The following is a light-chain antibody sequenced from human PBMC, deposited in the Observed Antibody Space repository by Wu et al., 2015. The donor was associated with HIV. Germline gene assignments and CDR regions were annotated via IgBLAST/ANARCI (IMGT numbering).Light chain of an antibody. Sequence: DIQMTQSPSSLSASVGDRVTITCRASQSISSYLNWYQQIPGKAPKLLIYAASTLQSGVPSRFSGSGSGSDFTLTISNLQPDDFATYYCQQSYSTPQTFGQGTKVEIK. CDR2: AAS. V-gene: IGKV1-39*01. J-gene: IGKJ1*01. CDR3: QQSYSTPQT. CDR1: QSISSY.